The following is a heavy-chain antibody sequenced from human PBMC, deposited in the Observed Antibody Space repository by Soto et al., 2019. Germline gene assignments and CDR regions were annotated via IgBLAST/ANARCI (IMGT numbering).Heavy chain of an antibody. D-gene: IGHD2-8*02. Sequence: PGGSLRLSCAASGFTFSDYAMNWVRQAPGKGLDWISYISSGSNAIYYADPLKGRFTISRDNAKNSLYLQMNSLREEDKAVYYYARGVDTGGNRLSDWGQGTLVTVSS. CDR3: ARGVDTGGNRLSD. J-gene: IGHJ4*02. CDR1: GFTFSDYA. CDR2: ISSGSNAI. V-gene: IGHV3-48*02.